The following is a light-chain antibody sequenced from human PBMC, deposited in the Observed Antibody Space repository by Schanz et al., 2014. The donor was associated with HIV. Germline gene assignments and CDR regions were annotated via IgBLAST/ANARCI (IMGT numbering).Light chain of an antibody. J-gene: IGKJ1*01. Sequence: EIVMTQSPATLSVSPGERATLSCRASQSVSSNLAWYQQKPGQAPRLLIYGASNRATGVPDRFSGSGSGTDFILTISRLEPEDFAVYYCQQHGGSPETFGQGTKVEFK. CDR3: QQHGGSPET. CDR1: QSVSSN. V-gene: IGKV3-20*01. CDR2: GAS.